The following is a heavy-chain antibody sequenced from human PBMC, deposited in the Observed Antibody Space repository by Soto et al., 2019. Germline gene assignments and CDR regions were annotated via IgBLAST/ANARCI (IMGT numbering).Heavy chain of an antibody. J-gene: IGHJ6*02. V-gene: IGHV4-59*01. CDR2: IYYSGST. Sequence: PSETLSLTCTVSGGSISSYYWSWIRQPPGKGLEWIGYIYYSGSTNYNPSLKSRVTISVDTSKNQFSLKLSSVTAADTAVYYCARARLTYYDFWSGYQYYYGMDVWGQGTTVTVSS. D-gene: IGHD3-3*01. CDR1: GGSISSYY. CDR3: ARARLTYYDFWSGYQYYYGMDV.